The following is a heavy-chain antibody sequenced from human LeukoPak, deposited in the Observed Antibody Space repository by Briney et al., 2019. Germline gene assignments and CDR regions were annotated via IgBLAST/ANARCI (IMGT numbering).Heavy chain of an antibody. CDR1: GDSISSSSYY. J-gene: IGHJ4*02. CDR3: GRVTVYMIEDYVDY. Sequence: SETLSLTCTVSGDSISSSSYYWGWIRQPPGKGLEWLGSLYYSGSTYYNPSLKSRVTISVDTSKNPFSLKLRSVTAADTAVYYCGRVTVYMIEDYVDYWGQGTLVTVSS. V-gene: IGHV4-39*01. CDR2: LYYSGST. D-gene: IGHD3-22*01.